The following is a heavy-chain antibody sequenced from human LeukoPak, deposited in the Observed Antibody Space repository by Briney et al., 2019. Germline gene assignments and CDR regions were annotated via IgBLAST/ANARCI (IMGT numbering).Heavy chain of an antibody. V-gene: IGHV3-21*01. CDR2: ISSSSSYI. J-gene: IGHJ6*02. Sequence: GGSLRLSCAASGFTFSSYSMNWVRQAPGKGLEWVSSISSSSSYIFYADSVKGRFTISRDNAKKSLYLQMNSLRAEDTAVYYCARSQEYPAAMIFYYYYGMDVWGQGTTVTVSS. CDR3: ARSQEYPAAMIFYYYYGMDV. CDR1: GFTFSSYS. D-gene: IGHD2-2*01.